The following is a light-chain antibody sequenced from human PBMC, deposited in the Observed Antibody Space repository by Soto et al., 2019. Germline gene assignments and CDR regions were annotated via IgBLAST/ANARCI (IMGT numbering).Light chain of an antibody. CDR2: GAS. V-gene: IGKV1-39*01. CDR3: QQSYRSPYT. Sequence: IQMTQSPSSLSASVGDSVTVTCRASQSINIYLNWYQQKQGKSPTLLIYGASSLQSGVPSRFTGGGSRTYFTLTISSLQPEDFATYYCQQSYRSPYTFGQGTKLEIK. CDR1: QSINIY. J-gene: IGKJ2*01.